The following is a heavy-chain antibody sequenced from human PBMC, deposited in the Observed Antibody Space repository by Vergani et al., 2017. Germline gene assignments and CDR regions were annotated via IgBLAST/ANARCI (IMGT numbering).Heavy chain of an antibody. CDR2: IKSKTDGGTT. J-gene: IGHJ6*02. Sequence: EVQLVESGGGLVKPGGSLRLSCAASGFTFSNAWMSWVRQAPGKGLEWVGRIKSKTDGGTTDYAAPVKGRFTISRDDSKNTAYLQMNSLKTEDTAVYFCTRRQYYAGMDVWGQGTTVTVSS. CDR3: TRRQYYAGMDV. CDR1: GFTFSNAW. D-gene: IGHD3-10*01. V-gene: IGHV3-15*01.